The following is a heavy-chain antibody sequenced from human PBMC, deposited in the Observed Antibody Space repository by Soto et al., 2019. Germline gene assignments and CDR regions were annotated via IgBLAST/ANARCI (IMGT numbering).Heavy chain of an antibody. J-gene: IGHJ5*01. CDR1: GFTFNTFE. CDR3: VKGGWLDF. Sequence: EVQLLESGGGLVQPGGSLRLSCAASGFTFNTFEMNWVRQAPGRGLEWVSFISDDSSRTYYADAVKGRFTISRDNPKYPLYLQMNSLAAKDTAVYACVKGGWLDFWGQGPLVTVSS. D-gene: IGHD3-16*01. V-gene: IGHV3-23*01. CDR2: ISDDSSRT.